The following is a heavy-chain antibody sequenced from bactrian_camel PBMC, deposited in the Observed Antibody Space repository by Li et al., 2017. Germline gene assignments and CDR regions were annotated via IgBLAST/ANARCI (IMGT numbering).Heavy chain of an antibody. D-gene: IGHD5*01. J-gene: IGHJ4*01. V-gene: IGHV3S55*01. Sequence: VQLVESGGGSVQAGGSLRLSCAFSGYTSGTYCMGWFRQAPGKEREGVAHMDSFGNPSYADSVKGRFSIFKDNSEGTLHLQMSSLRPEDTAMYYCAADWGSRTVSKGQGTQVTVS. CDR2: MDSFGNP. CDR1: GYTSGTYC.